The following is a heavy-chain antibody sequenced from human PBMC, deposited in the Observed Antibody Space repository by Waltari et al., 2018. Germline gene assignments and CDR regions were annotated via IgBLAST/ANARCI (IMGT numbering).Heavy chain of an antibody. CDR1: GFTFSPYR. CDR2: ISSSSSSI. CDR3: ARGRIYHDSSASGYYFDY. D-gene: IGHD3-22*01. V-gene: IGHV3-21*01. J-gene: IGHJ4*02. Sequence: EVQLVDSGGGLVKPGGSLRLSCAASGFTFSPYRMNWVRQVPGKGLEWVSSISSSSSSIYYADSVKGRFTISRDNAKNSLDLQMNSLRVEDTAVYYCARGRIYHDSSASGYYFDYWGQGTLVAVSS.